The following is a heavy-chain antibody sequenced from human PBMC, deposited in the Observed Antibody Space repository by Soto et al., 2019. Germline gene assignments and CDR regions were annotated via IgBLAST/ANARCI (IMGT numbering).Heavy chain of an antibody. CDR2: ISSTTNYI. Sequence: PGGSLRLSSAASGFTFTRYSMNWVRQAPGKGLEWVSSISSTTNYIYYEDSIKGIFTVSRDNAKNSVYLEMNSLSAEDTAVYYCARESEDLTSNFDYWGQGTLVTVSS. CDR1: GFTFTRYS. J-gene: IGHJ4*02. CDR3: ARESEDLTSNFDY. V-gene: IGHV3-21*01.